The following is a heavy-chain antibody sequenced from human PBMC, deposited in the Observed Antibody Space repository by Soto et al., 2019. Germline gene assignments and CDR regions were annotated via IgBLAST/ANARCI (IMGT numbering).Heavy chain of an antibody. Sequence: PSETLSLTCTVSGGSISSGGYYWSWIRQHPGKGLEWIGYIYYSGSTYYNPSLKSRVTISVDTSKNQFSLKLSSVTAADTAVYCCARDAAIAVAGAFDIWGQGTMVTVSS. J-gene: IGHJ3*02. D-gene: IGHD6-19*01. CDR2: IYYSGST. CDR1: GGSISSGGYY. CDR3: ARDAAIAVAGAFDI. V-gene: IGHV4-31*03.